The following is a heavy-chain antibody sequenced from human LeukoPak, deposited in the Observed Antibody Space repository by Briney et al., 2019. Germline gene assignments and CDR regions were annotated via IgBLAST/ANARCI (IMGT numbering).Heavy chain of an antibody. CDR3: AKDTGYSSSWHTDY. J-gene: IGHJ4*02. V-gene: IGHV3-9*01. Sequence: GGSLRLSCAASGFTFDDYAMHWVRQAPGKGLEWVSGISWNSGSIGYADSVKGRFTISRDNAKNSLCLQMNSLRAEDTALYYCAKDTGYSSSWHTDYWGQGTLVTVSS. D-gene: IGHD6-13*01. CDR1: GFTFDDYA. CDR2: ISWNSGSI.